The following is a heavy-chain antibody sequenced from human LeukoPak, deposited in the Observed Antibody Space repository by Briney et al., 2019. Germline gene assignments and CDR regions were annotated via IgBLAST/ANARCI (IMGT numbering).Heavy chain of an antibody. CDR1: GGSISSYY. J-gene: IGHJ4*02. CDR2: IYYSGST. V-gene: IGHV4-59*01. CDR3: ARQGAAALDY. D-gene: IGHD6-13*01. Sequence: SETLSLTCTVSGGSISSYYRNWIRQPPGKGLEWVGYIYYSGSTNYSPSLKSRVTISVDTSKNQFSLKLSSVTAADTAVYYCARQGAAALDYWGQGTLVTVSS.